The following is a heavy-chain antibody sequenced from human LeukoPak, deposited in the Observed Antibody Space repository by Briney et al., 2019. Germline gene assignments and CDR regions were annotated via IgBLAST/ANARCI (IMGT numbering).Heavy chain of an antibody. CDR2: IYSRGST. CDR1: GGSINTYY. CDR3: ARGRVSSSSWYSTYYYYFYMDV. V-gene: IGHV4-4*07. J-gene: IGHJ6*03. D-gene: IGHD6-13*01. Sequence: SETLSLTCTVSGGSINTYYWSWIRQSAGRGLEWIGRIYSRGSTDYNPSLKSRVTMSVDTSKNEFSLKLNSVTAADTAVYFCARGRVSSSSWYSTYYYYFYMDVWGKGTTVTVSS.